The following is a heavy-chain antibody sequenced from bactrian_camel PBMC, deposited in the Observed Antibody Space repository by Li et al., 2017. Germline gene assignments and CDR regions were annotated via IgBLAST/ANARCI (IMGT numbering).Heavy chain of an antibody. CDR2: IHSDGNT. Sequence: HVQLVESGGGSVQAGGSLTLSCTASGHTYAAYDFAWFHQAPGKEREGVASIHSDGNTSYADSAKGRFTISKNNAKNTVYLQMNSLKSEDTALYYCCRLNYGLGILGQGTQVTVS. D-gene: IGHD3*01. J-gene: IGHJ4*01. CDR1: GHTYAAYD. V-gene: IGHV3S55*01.